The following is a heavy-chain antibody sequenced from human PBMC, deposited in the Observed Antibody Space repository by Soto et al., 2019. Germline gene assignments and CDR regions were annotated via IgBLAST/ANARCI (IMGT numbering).Heavy chain of an antibody. D-gene: IGHD2-8*01. Sequence: EVQLLESGGGLVRPGESLRLSCAASGFNFNKYAMSWVRQAPGEGLEWVSGISCCGGTASYADSVKGRFTIARDDAKNTLYLDMNSLRAEDTAVYYCARTPDCTNGVCSAGFDYWGQGTLVTVSS. J-gene: IGHJ4*02. CDR3: ARTPDCTNGVCSAGFDY. V-gene: IGHV3-23*01. CDR2: ISCCGGTA. CDR1: GFNFNKYA.